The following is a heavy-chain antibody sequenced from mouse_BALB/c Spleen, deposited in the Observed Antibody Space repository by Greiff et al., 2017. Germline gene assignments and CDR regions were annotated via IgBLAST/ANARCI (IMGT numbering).Heavy chain of an antibody. CDR1: GYTFTSYV. CDR3: ARSYRYDDGWYFDV. D-gene: IGHD2-14*01. Sequence: VQLKQSGPELVKPGASVKMSCKASGYTFTSYVMHWVKQKPGQGLEWIGYINPYNDGTKYNEKFKGKATLTSDKSSSTAYMELSSLTSEDSAVYYCARSYRYDDGWYFDVWGAGTTVTVSS. J-gene: IGHJ1*01. V-gene: IGHV1-14*01. CDR2: INPYNDGT.